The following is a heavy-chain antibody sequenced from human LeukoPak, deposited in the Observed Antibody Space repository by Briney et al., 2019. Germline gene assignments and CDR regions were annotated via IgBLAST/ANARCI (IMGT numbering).Heavy chain of an antibody. D-gene: IGHD2-21*02. V-gene: IGHV1-18*01. CDR3: ARVNVVSVVVTASRANWFDP. J-gene: IGHJ5*02. Sequence: GASVKVSCKDSRYTFTSYGISWVRQAPGQGLEWMGLIRESNGNTNYAQKLQGRVTKTTDTSTSTAYMELRSLRSDDTAVYYCARVNVVSVVVTASRANWFDPWGQGTLVTVYS. CDR2: IRESNGNT. CDR1: RYTFTSYG.